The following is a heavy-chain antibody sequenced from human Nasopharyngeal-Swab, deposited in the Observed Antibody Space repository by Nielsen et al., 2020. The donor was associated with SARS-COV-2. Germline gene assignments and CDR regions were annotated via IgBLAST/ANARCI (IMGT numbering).Heavy chain of an antibody. CDR1: GYTFSSYA. Sequence: SCKASGYTFSSYAMHWVRQAPGKGLEWVAVISYDGSNKYYADSVKGRFTISRDNSKNTLYLQMNSLRAEDTAVYYCAREGGIAVIDYWGQGTLVTVSS. J-gene: IGHJ4*02. V-gene: IGHV3-30-3*01. D-gene: IGHD6-19*01. CDR2: ISYDGSNK. CDR3: AREGGIAVIDY.